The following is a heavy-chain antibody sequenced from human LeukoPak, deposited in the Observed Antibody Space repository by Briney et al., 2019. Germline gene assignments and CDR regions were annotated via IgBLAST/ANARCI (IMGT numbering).Heavy chain of an antibody. D-gene: IGHD3-9*01. V-gene: IGHV4-59*01. J-gene: IGHJ4*02. Sequence: PSETLSLTCTVSGGSISSYYWSWIRQPPGKGLEWTGYIYYSGSTNYNPSLKSRVTISVDTSKNQSSLKLSSVTAADTAVYYCARADVLRYFDWLDSGYYFDYWGQGTLVTVSS. CDR2: IYYSGST. CDR1: GGSISSYY. CDR3: ARADVLRYFDWLDSGYYFDY.